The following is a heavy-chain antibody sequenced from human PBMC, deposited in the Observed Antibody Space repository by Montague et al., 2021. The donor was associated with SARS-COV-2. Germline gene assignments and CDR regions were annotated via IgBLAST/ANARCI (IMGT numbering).Heavy chain of an antibody. CDR2: IYYSGST. CDR1: GGSISTYY. Sequence: SETLSLTCTVSGGSISTYYWSWIRQPPGKGLEWIGYIYYSGSTNYSPSLKSRVTISVDTSKNQFSLKLSSVTAADTAVYYCARDGYNAHQNYWYFDLWAVAPWSLSPQ. D-gene: IGHD5-24*01. V-gene: IGHV4-59*12. J-gene: IGHJ2*01. CDR3: ARDGYNAHQNYWYFDL.